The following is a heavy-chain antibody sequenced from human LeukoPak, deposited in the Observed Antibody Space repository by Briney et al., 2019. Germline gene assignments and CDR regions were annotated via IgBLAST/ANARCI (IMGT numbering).Heavy chain of an antibody. CDR1: GFTFSSYA. CDR3: ARDQYYDSSGTDAFDI. Sequence: GGSLRLSCAASGFTFSSYAMSWVRQAPGKGLEWVSAISGSGGSTYYADSVKGRFTISRDNSKNTLYMQMNSLRAEDTAVYYCARDQYYDSSGTDAFDIWGQGTIVTFSS. V-gene: IGHV3-23*01. J-gene: IGHJ3*02. CDR2: ISGSGGST. D-gene: IGHD3-22*01.